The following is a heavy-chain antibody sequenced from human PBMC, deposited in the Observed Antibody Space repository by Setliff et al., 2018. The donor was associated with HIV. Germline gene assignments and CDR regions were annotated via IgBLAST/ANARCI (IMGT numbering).Heavy chain of an antibody. CDR1: GFTFGDYA. CDR2: IWFDGSRK. D-gene: IGHD2-15*01. J-gene: IGHJ3*02. Sequence: GGSLRLSCTASGFTFGDYAMHWVRQAPGKGLEWVAVIWFDGSRKYYGDSVKGRFTISRDTSNNTLYLQMNSLRAEDTAVYYCAKDPPSIVDSVYRPFHIWGQGTMVTVSS. V-gene: IGHV3-33*06. CDR3: AKDPPSIVDSVYRPFHI.